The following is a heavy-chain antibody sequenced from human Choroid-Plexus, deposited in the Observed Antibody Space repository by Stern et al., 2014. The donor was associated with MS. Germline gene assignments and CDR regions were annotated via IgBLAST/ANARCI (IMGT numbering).Heavy chain of an antibody. CDR2: VSYDGSNK. D-gene: IGHD2/OR15-2a*01. J-gene: IGHJ2*01. V-gene: IGHV3-30*18. CDR3: AKDRQYLTYF. CDR1: GFTFSSCA. Sequence: VHLGESGGSVVKPGRPLRLSCVASGFTFSSCAMHWVRQAPGKGLEWVAGVSYDGSNKYYADSVKGRFTISRDNSQNTLYMQMSSLRPEDTAVYYCAKDRQYLTYF.